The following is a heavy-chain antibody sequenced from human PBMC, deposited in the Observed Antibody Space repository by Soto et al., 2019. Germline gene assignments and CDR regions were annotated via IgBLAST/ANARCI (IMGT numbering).Heavy chain of an antibody. Sequence: SETLSLTCSVSGGSISSADHYWSWIRQPPGKGLEWMGYIYHSGNTHYNPTLKSRITISIDTSKNRFSLNLSSGTAADAAVYFCARIRWEVEKNHFDPWGQGALLTVSS. CDR1: GGSISSADHY. J-gene: IGHJ5*02. V-gene: IGHV4-30-4*01. CDR2: IYHSGNT. CDR3: ARIRWEVEKNHFDP. D-gene: IGHD1-26*01.